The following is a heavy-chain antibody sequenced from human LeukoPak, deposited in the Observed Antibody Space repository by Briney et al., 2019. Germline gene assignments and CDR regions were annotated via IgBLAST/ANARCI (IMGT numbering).Heavy chain of an antibody. V-gene: IGHV3-53*01. J-gene: IGHJ4*02. Sequence: PGGSLRLSCAASGFSVSSNYMTWARQAPGKGLEWVSVIYSGGSTYYADAVKGRFTVSRDNSQNTLFLQMNSLRVEDTAVYYCARDVIYDSEIYSYGDSWGQGTLVTVSS. CDR1: GFSVSSNY. CDR2: IYSGGST. CDR3: ARDVIYDSEIYSYGDS. D-gene: IGHD3-16*01.